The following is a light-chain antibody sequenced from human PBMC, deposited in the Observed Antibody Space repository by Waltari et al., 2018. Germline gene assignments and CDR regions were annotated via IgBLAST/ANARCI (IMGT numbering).Light chain of an antibody. CDR3: LAYAGSPWV. J-gene: IGLJ3*02. Sequence: QSALTQPRSVSGSPGQSVAISCPGTSSDVGGHNHVSWYQQHPGKAPKVIIHDVNNRPSGVPDRFSGSRSGNTASLTISGLQAEDEADYYCLAYAGSPWVFGGGTKLTVL. V-gene: IGLV2-11*01. CDR2: DVN. CDR1: SSDVGGHNH.